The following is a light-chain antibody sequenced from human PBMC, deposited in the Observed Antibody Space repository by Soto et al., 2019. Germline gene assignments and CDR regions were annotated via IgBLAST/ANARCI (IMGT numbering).Light chain of an antibody. CDR3: QVWDSSSDHVV. J-gene: IGLJ2*01. CDR1: NTGSKS. V-gene: IGLV3-21*04. Sequence: SYELTQPPSVSVAPGKTARITCGGNNTGSKSVHWYQQKPGEAPVLVIYYDSVRPSGIPERFSGSNSGNTATLTISRVEAGDEADYYCQVWDSSSDHVVFGGGTKLTVL. CDR2: YDS.